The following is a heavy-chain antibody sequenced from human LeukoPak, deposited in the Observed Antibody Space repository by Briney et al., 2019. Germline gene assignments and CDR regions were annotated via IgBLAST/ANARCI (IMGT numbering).Heavy chain of an antibody. CDR1: GFTFSSYG. CDR2: ISYDGSNK. J-gene: IGHJ4*02. D-gene: IGHD5-24*01. Sequence: PGGSLRLSCAASGFTFSSYGMHWVRQAPGKGLEWVAVISYDGSNKYYADSVKGRFTISRDNSKNTLYLQMNSLRAEDTAVYYCARERDGYASYFDYWGQGTLVTVSS. V-gene: IGHV3-30*03. CDR3: ARERDGYASYFDY.